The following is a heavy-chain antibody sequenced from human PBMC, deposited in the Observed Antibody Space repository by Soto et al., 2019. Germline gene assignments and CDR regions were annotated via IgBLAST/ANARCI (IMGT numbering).Heavy chain of an antibody. CDR1: GGSISSYY. D-gene: IGHD3-9*01. J-gene: IGHJ4*02. Sequence: SETLSLTCTVSGGSISSYYWSWIRQPPGKGLEWIGYIYYSGSTNYNPSLKSRVTISVDTSKNQFSLKLSSVTAADTAVYYCARQAANYDILTGYRYYFDYWGQGTLVTVSS. CDR3: ARQAANYDILTGYRYYFDY. CDR2: IYYSGST. V-gene: IGHV4-59*01.